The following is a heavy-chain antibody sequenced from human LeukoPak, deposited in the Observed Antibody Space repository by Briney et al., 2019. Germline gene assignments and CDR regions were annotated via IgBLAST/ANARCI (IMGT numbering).Heavy chain of an antibody. D-gene: IGHD4-17*01. J-gene: IGHJ3*02. CDR3: ARDRAGAYGSAFDI. Sequence: PSETLSLTCAVYGGSFSGYYWSWIRQPPGKGLEWIGEINHSGSTNYNPSLKSRVTISVDTSKNQFSLKLSSVTAADTAVYYCARDRAGAYGSAFDIWGQGTMVTLSS. CDR1: GGSFSGYY. CDR2: INHSGST. V-gene: IGHV4-34*01.